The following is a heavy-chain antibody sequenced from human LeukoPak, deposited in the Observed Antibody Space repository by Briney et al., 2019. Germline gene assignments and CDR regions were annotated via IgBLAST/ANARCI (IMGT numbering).Heavy chain of an antibody. V-gene: IGHV4-59*01. Sequence: SETLSLTCTVSGASITSNYWSWIRQPPGKGLEWIGYISKSGSPDYIPSLKSRVTISVDTSNNQFSLKLSSVTAADTAVYYCARVGVAAAIDYWGQGTLVTVSS. CDR2: ISKSGSP. CDR1: GASITSNY. CDR3: ARVGVAAAIDY. J-gene: IGHJ4*02. D-gene: IGHD6-13*01.